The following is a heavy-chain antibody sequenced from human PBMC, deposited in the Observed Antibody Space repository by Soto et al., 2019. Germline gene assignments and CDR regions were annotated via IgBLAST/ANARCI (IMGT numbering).Heavy chain of an antibody. CDR2: IYWDDDK. J-gene: IGHJ3*02. D-gene: IGHD1-1*01. Sequence: QITLQESAPVLVRPTETLMLTCTYSGFSLSTSGVGVGWVRQPPGKALEWLAVIYWDDDKRYMPSLQNRLTITKDXXRXQXXLAMTHMLPMDTGTYYCARRLRPSGNSWDSGAFDIWGHGTVVAVS. V-gene: IGHV2-5*02. CDR1: GFSLSTSGVG. CDR3: ARRLRPSGNSWDSGAFDI.